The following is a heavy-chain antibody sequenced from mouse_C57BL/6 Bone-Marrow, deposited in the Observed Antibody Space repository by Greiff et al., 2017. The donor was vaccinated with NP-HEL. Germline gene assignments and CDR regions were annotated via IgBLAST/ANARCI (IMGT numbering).Heavy chain of an antibody. D-gene: IGHD2-3*01. CDR1: GFNIKDDY. CDR2: IDPENGDT. Sequence: EVQLQQSGAELVRPGASVKLSCTASGFNIKDDYMHWVKQRPEQGLEWIGWIDPENGDTEYASKFQGKATITADTSSNTSYLQLSSLTSEDTAVYYCTTGWLLPFWYFDVGGTGTTVTVSS. V-gene: IGHV14-4*01. CDR3: TTGWLLPFWYFDV. J-gene: IGHJ1*03.